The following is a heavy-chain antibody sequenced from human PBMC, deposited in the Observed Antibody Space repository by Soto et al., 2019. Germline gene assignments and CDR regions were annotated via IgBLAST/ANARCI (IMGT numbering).Heavy chain of an antibody. J-gene: IGHJ4*02. CDR1: VFTLSSYT. CDR2: LSIRNTNT. CDR3: ARGPLYYVDY. V-gene: IGHV3-21*01. Sequence: GGSLRLSCEDSVFTLSSYTMNWVRRAPGKWLEWFSSLSIRNTNTXXADSVRGRXTISRYNPKRSXYLQKXSLRAEDTAVYYCARGPLYYVDYWDQGTLVTVSS.